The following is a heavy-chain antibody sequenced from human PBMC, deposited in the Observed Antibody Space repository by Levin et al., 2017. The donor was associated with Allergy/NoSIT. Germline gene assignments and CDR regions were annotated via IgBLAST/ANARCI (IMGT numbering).Heavy chain of an antibody. V-gene: IGHV4-39*01. CDR2: IYYSGNT. CDR1: GGSISSSSYF. Sequence: SETLSLSCSVSGGSISSSSYFWGWIRQPPGKGLEWIGSIYYSGNTYYNPSLKSRVTISVDTSKNQFSLKLSSVTAADTAVYYCARGPTVNYFQHWGQGTLVTVSS. CDR3: ARGPTVNYFQH. J-gene: IGHJ1*01. D-gene: IGHD4-17*01.